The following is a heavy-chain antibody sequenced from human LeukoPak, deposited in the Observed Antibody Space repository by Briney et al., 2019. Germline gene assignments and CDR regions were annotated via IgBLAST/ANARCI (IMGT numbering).Heavy chain of an antibody. Sequence: PVGSLRLSCAASGFTFSGSAMHWVRQASGKGLEWVGRIRSEANSYATAYAASVKGRFTISRDDSKNTAYLQMDSLKTEDTAVYYCTRRWAMIVVVKDPNFDYWGQGTLVTVSS. J-gene: IGHJ4*02. CDR1: GFTFSGSA. V-gene: IGHV3-73*01. CDR2: IRSEANSYAT. CDR3: TRRWAMIVVVKDPNFDY. D-gene: IGHD3-22*01.